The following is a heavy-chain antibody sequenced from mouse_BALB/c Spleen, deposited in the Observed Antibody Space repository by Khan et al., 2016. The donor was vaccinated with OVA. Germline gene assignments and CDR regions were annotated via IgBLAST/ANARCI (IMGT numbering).Heavy chain of an antibody. D-gene: IGHD4-1*01. V-gene: IGHV14-3*02. CDR3: ARDYWDVFAY. Sequence: VQLQQSGAELVKPGASVKLSCTASGFNIKDTYMHWVKQRPEQGLEWIGRIDPANGNTTYDPKFQDKVTITADTSSNTAYLQLSSLKTEDTAIYYCARDYWDVFAYWGQGTLVTVSA. CDR1: GFNIKDTY. J-gene: IGHJ3*01. CDR2: IDPANGNT.